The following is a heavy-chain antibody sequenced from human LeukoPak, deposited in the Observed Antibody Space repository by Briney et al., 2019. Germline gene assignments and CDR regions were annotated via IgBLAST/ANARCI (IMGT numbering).Heavy chain of an antibody. D-gene: IGHD6-13*01. Sequence: GSLRLSCAASGFTFSSYWMHWVRQAPGKGLVWVSAISGSGGSTYYADSVKGRFTISRDNSKNTLYLQMNSLRAEDTAVYYCAKDLNAAGYGYWGQGTLVTVSS. CDR3: AKDLNAAGYGY. CDR2: ISGSGGST. V-gene: IGHV3-23*01. CDR1: GFTFSSYW. J-gene: IGHJ4*02.